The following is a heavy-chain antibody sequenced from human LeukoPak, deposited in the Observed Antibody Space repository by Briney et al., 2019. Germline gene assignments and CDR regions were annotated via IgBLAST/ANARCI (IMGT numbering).Heavy chain of an antibody. D-gene: IGHD1-14*01. J-gene: IGHJ6*02. CDR2: IRYDGSNK. V-gene: IGHV3-30*02. CDR3: ARGGPGDYYYGMDV. Sequence: PGGSLRLSCAASGFTFSSYGMHWVRQAPGKGLEWVAFIRYDGSNKYYADSVKGRFTISRDNSKNTLYLQMNSLRAEDTAVYYCARGGPGDYYYGMDVWGQGTTVTVSS. CDR1: GFTFSSYG.